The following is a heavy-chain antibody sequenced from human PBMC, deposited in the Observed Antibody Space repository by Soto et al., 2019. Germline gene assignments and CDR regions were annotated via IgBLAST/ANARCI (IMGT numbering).Heavy chain of an antibody. CDR2: INIEGSTT. Sequence: EVQLVESGGVSVQPGGSLRLSCAASGFSLSNYWMHWVRQAPGKGLVWVSRINIEGSTTTYADSVKGRFTISRDNVKNTLYLQMNSLRDEDTAVYYCVRIRRGDGYTFGYWGQGTLVTVSS. J-gene: IGHJ4*02. V-gene: IGHV3-74*01. D-gene: IGHD5-12*01. CDR1: GFSLSNYW. CDR3: VRIRRGDGYTFGY.